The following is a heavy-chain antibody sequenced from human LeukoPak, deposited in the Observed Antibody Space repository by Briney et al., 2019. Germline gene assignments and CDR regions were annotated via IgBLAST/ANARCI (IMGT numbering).Heavy chain of an antibody. CDR1: GFTFSSYG. CDR2: ISYDGSNK. CDR3: AKEPRRSKVRYCSSTSCFDDY. D-gene: IGHD2-2*01. V-gene: IGHV3-30*18. J-gene: IGHJ4*02. Sequence: GRSLRLSCAASGFTFSSYGMHWVRQAPGKGLEWVAVISYDGSNKYYADSVKGRFTISRDNSKNTLYLQMNSLRAEDTAVYYCAKEPRRSKVRYCSSTSCFDDYWGQGTLVTVSS.